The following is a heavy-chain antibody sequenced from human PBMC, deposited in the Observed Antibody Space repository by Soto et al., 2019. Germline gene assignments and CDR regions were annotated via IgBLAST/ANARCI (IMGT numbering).Heavy chain of an antibody. CDR2: ISSSSSYI. D-gene: IGHD2-15*01. CDR3: ARDPRLGYCSGGSCRPDWFDP. Sequence: GSLRLSCAASGFTFSSYSMNWVRQAPGKGLEWVSSISSSSSYIYYADSVKGRFTISRDNAKNSLYLQMNSLRAEDTAVYHCARDPRLGYCSGGSCRPDWFDPWGQGTRVSVSS. CDR1: GFTFSSYS. V-gene: IGHV3-21*01. J-gene: IGHJ5*02.